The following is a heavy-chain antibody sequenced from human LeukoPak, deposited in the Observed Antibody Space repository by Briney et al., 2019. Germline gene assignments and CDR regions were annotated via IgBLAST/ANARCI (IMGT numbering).Heavy chain of an antibody. J-gene: IGHJ4*02. D-gene: IGHD6-6*01. CDR1: GFTFSSYA. Sequence: GGSLRLSCAASGFTFSSYAMSWVRQAPRKGLEWVSAITGSGGSTYYADSVKGRFTISRDDSKNTLYLQMNSLRAEDTAVYYCAKDRWRRSSGGFDYWGQGTLVTVSS. V-gene: IGHV3-23*01. CDR3: AKDRWRRSSGGFDY. CDR2: ITGSGGST.